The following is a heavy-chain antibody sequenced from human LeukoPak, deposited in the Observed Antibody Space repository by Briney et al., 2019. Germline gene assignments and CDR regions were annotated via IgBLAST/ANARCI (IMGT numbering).Heavy chain of an antibody. Sequence: PGGSLRLSCAASGFTFSTYSMNWVRRAPGKGLEWVSSISSSSSYIYYTDSVKGRFTISRDNAKNSLYLQMNSLRAEDTAVYYCARDSSTIIDYWGQGTLVTVSS. CDR2: ISSSSSYI. D-gene: IGHD2-2*01. V-gene: IGHV3-21*01. CDR1: GFTFSTYS. CDR3: ARDSSTIIDY. J-gene: IGHJ4*02.